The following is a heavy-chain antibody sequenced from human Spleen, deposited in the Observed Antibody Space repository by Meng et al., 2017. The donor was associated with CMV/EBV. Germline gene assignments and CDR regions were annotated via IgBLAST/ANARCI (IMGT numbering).Heavy chain of an antibody. D-gene: IGHD4-11*01. J-gene: IGHJ4*02. CDR2: IFWDNDR. Sequence: QITLKESGPTLVKLTETLTLTCTFSGFSLTTSGVGVGWMRQPPGKALEWLALIFWDNDRRYSPALKSRLTITKDTSKNQVVLTVTNMDPVDTATYYCAHSLYSNVLFDFWGQGTLVTVSS. V-gene: IGHV2-5*02. CDR1: GFSLTTSGVG. CDR3: AHSLYSNVLFDF.